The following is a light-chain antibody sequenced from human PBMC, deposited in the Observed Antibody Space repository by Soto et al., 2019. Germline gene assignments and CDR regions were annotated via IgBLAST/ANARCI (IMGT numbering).Light chain of an antibody. V-gene: IGLV2-14*01. J-gene: IGLJ1*01. Sequence: QSALTQPASVSGSPGQSITISCTGTSSDIGGYDYVSWYQQRPGKAPKLMIYEVRYRPSGVSNRFSGSKSGNTASLTISGLQAEDEAVYYCCSYAGSYTYVFGTGTKVTVL. CDR2: EVR. CDR3: CSYAGSYTYV. CDR1: SSDIGGYDY.